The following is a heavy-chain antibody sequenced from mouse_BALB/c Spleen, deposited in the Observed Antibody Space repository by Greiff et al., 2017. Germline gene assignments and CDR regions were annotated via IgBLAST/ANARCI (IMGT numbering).Heavy chain of an antibody. J-gene: IGHJ4*01. CDR3: ARGKVRPGTYYAMDY. D-gene: IGHD2-14*01. CDR2: IDPSDSET. Sequence: QVHVKQSGPQLVRPGASVKISCKASGYSFTSYWMHWVKQRPGQGLEWIGMIDPSDSETRLNQKFKDKATLTVDKSSSTAYMQLSSPTSEDSAVYYCARGKVRPGTYYAMDYWGQGTSVTVSS. CDR1: GYSFTSYW. V-gene: IGHV1S127*01.